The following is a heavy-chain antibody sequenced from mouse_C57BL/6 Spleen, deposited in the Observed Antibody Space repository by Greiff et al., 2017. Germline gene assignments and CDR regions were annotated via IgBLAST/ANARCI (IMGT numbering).Heavy chain of an antibody. J-gene: IGHJ4*01. V-gene: IGHV1-53*01. CDR1: GYTFTSYW. D-gene: IGHD2-3*01. Sequence: QLPGTELVKPGASVKLSCKASGYTFTSYWMHWVKQRPGQGLEWIGNINPSNGGTNYNEKFKSKATLTVDKSSSTAYMQLSSLTSEDSAVYYCARYGYFYAMDYWGQGTSVTVSS. CDR3: ARYGYFYAMDY. CDR2: INPSNGGT.